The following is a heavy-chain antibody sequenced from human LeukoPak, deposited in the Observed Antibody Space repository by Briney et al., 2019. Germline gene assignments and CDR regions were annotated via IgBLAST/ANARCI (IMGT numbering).Heavy chain of an antibody. CDR1: GFTFRAYS. CDR3: TRDNGEGAAAY. J-gene: IGHJ4*02. V-gene: IGHV3-21*01. CDR2: ISSSSTYI. Sequence: GGSLRLSYAGSGFTFRAYSMNWVRQAPGKGLEWVSSISSSSTYIYYTDSVKGRFTISRDNAKNSLFLQMNSLRAEDTAVYYCTRDNGEGAAAYWGQGTLVTVSS. D-gene: IGHD6-13*01.